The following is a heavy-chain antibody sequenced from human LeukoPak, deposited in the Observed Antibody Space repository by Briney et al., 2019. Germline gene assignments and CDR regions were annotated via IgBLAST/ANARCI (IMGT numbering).Heavy chain of an antibody. Sequence: SVKVSCKASGGTFSSYAISWVRQAPGQGLEWMGGIIPIFGTANYAQKFQGRVTITTDESTSTAYMELSSLRSEDTAVYYCARGPTAXVHNDAFDIWGQGTMVTVXS. CDR2: IIPIFGTA. CDR1: GGTFSSYA. CDR3: ARGPTAXVHNDAFDI. J-gene: IGHJ3*02. D-gene: IGHD5-18*01. V-gene: IGHV1-69*05.